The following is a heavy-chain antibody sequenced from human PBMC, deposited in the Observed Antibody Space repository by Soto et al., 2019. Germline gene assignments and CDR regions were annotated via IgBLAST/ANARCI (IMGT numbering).Heavy chain of an antibody. Sequence: GGSLRLSCAASRFTFSMHWVRQAPGEGLEGVAVISYDGSSEYYADSVKGRFTISRDNSKNTLYLQMNSLRAEDTAVYYCAGASGYYHDSSGTYWGQGTLVTVSS. CDR3: AGASGYYHDSSGTY. CDR2: ISYDGSSE. D-gene: IGHD3-22*01. V-gene: IGHV3-30-3*01. CDR1: RFTFS. J-gene: IGHJ4*02.